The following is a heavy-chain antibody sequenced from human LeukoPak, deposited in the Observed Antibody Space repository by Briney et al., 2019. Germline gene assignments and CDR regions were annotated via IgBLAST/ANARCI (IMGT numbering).Heavy chain of an antibody. J-gene: IGHJ4*02. D-gene: IGHD5-24*01. Sequence: PGGSLRLSCAASGFTFSSYGMHWVRQAPGKGLEWVAVIWYDGSNKYYADSVKGRFTISRDNSKNTLYLQMNSLRAEDTAVYYCARDADGSPDRSQIFDYWGQGTLVTVSS. CDR3: ARDADGSPDRSQIFDY. V-gene: IGHV3-33*01. CDR1: GFTFSSYG. CDR2: IWYDGSNK.